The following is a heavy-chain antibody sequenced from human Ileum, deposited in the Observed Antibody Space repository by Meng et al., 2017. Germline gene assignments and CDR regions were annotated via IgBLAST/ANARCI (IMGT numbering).Heavy chain of an antibody. V-gene: IGHV4-31*03. J-gene: IGHJ5*02. Sequence: ASGPALVQPPPTLALTFTVSRRSISCGHYLWSWFPQHPETGLHWIGYIYHSGVTYYSPSLKSRLTISVDSSKNQFSLKLISVTAADTAIYYCARGVVTYYDSSTLTWFHPWGQGALVTVSS. CDR2: IYHSGVT. CDR1: RRSISCGHYL. D-gene: IGHD3-22*01. CDR3: ARGVVTYYDSSTLTWFHP.